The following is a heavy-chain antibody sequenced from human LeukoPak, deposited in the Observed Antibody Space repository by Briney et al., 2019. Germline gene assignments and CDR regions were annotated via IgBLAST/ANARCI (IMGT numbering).Heavy chain of an antibody. CDR3: ARGIAARLNAFDI. V-gene: IGHV1-2*02. CDR2: INRNSGGT. Sequence: ASVKVSCKASGYTFTGYYMHWVRQAPGQGLEWMGWINRNSGGTNYAQKFQGRVIMTRDTSISTAYMELSRLRSDDTAVYYCARGIAARLNAFDIWGQGTMVTVSS. D-gene: IGHD6-6*01. J-gene: IGHJ3*02. CDR1: GYTFTGYY.